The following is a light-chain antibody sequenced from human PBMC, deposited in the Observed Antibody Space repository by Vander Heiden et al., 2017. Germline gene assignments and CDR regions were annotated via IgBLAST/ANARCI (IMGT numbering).Light chain of an antibody. CDR2: EDS. CDR3: QAADSSGTYYV. Sequence: THPPTLSVFPGQTARITCAGDALAKQYAYWYQQKPGQAPVLVIYEDSERPSGIPERFSGSSSGKTVTLTISGVEAEDEADYYCQAADSSGTYYVFGAGTKVTVL. V-gene: IGLV3-25*03. J-gene: IGLJ1*01. CDR1: ALAKQY.